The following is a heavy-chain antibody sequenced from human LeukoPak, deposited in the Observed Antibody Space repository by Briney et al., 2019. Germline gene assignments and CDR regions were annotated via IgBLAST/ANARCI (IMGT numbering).Heavy chain of an antibody. Sequence: SEKVSCKASRYTFTSYDINWVRQATRQGLERMGWMIPNSGNTGYAKKFQGRVTMTRNTSISTAYMELSSLRSEDTAVYYCARGAFYYGMDVWGQGTTVTVSS. CDR2: MIPNSGNT. CDR3: ARGAFYYGMDV. CDR1: RYTFTSYD. V-gene: IGHV1-8*01. J-gene: IGHJ6*02.